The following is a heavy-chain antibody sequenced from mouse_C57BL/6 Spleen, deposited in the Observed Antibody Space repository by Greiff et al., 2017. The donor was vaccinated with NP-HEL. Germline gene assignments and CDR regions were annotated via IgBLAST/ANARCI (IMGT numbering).Heavy chain of an antibody. J-gene: IGHJ2*01. D-gene: IGHD2-4*01. V-gene: IGHV1-22*01. CDR3: ALYDYDADYFDY. CDR1: GYTFTDYN. CDR2: INPNNGGT. Sequence: EVQLQQSGPELVKPGASVKMSCKASGYTFTDYNMHWVKQSHGKSLEWIGYINPNNGGTSYNQKFKGKATLTVNKSSSTAYMELRSLTSEDSAVYYCALYDYDADYFDYWGQGTTLTVSS.